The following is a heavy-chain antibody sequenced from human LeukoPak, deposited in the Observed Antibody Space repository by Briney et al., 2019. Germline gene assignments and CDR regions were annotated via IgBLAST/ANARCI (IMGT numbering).Heavy chain of an antibody. Sequence: AGGSLRLSCAASGFTLSSYAMSWVRLAPGKGLEWVSAISGSGGSTYYADSVKGRFTISSDNSKNTLDLQMTSQRAEDTAVYYCAKGSKQQLALFDYWGQGTLVTVSS. CDR2: ISGSGGST. CDR3: AKGSKQQLALFDY. D-gene: IGHD6-13*01. J-gene: IGHJ4*02. V-gene: IGHV3-23*01. CDR1: GFTLSSYA.